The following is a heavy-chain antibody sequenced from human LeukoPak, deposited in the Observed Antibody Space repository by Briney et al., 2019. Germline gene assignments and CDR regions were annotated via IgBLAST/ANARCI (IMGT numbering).Heavy chain of an antibody. J-gene: IGHJ4*02. Sequence: GGSLRLSCAASGFTFSSYNMNWVRQAPGKGLEWVSSISSSSGYIYYADSVRGRFTISRDNSKNSLYLQMNSLRVEDTASYYCARGSSSWYGIFDYWGQGILVTVSS. CDR1: GFTFSSYN. D-gene: IGHD6-13*01. CDR2: ISSSSGYI. V-gene: IGHV3-21*04. CDR3: ARGSSSWYGIFDY.